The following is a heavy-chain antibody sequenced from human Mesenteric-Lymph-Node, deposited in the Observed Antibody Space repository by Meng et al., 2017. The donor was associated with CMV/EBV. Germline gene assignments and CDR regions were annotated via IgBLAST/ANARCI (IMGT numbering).Heavy chain of an antibody. CDR2: INPNNGGT. CDR1: GYTFTNYY. CDR3: ARETFTFDV. V-gene: IGHV1-2*02. J-gene: IGHJ3*01. Sequence: ASVKVSCKASGYTFTNYYMHWVRQAPGQGLEWMGWINPNNGGTNYAQKFQGRVTMTRDTTISTVYIELSGLTSDDTAVYYCARETFTFDVWGHGTTVTVSS. D-gene: IGHD3-16*01.